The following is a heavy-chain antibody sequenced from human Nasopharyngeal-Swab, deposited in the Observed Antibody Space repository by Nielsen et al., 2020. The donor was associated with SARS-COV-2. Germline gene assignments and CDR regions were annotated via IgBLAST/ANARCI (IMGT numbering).Heavy chain of an antibody. Sequence: SETLSLTCAVYGGSFSGYYWSWIRQPPGKGLEWIGEINHSGSTNYNPSLKSRVTISVDTSKNQFSLKLSSVTAADTAVYYCARGGSGYYPYYYYGMDIWGQGTTVTVPS. CDR2: INHSGST. J-gene: IGHJ6*02. V-gene: IGHV4-34*01. CDR1: GGSFSGYY. D-gene: IGHD3-22*01. CDR3: ARGGSGYYPYYYYGMDI.